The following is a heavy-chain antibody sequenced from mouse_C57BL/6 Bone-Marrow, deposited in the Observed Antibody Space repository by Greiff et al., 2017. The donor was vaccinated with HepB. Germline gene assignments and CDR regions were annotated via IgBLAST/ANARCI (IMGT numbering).Heavy chain of an antibody. D-gene: IGHD3-2*02. J-gene: IGHJ4*01. CDR2: IYPGSGST. CDR3: ASQLSYAMDY. V-gene: IGHV1-55*01. CDR1: GYTFTSYW. Sequence: QVQLKESGAELVKPGASVKMSCKASGYTFTSYWITWVKQRPGQGLEWIGDIYPGSGSTNYNEKFKSKATLTVDTSSSTAYMQLSSLTSEDSAVYYCASQLSYAMDYWGQGTSVTVSS.